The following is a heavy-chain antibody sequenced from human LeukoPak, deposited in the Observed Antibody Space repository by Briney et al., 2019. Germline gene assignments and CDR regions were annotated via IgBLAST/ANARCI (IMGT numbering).Heavy chain of an antibody. J-gene: IGHJ3*02. V-gene: IGHV4-34*01. CDR2: ISHSGST. CDR1: GGSFSGYY. D-gene: IGHD3-22*01. CDR3: AGAPSYYYDSSGYGKTALDI. Sequence: SETLSLTCAVYGGSFSGYYWSWIRQPPGKGLEWIGEISHSGSTNYNPSLKSRVTISVDTSKNQFSLKLSSVTAADTAVYYCAGAPSYYYDSSGYGKTALDIWGQGTMVTVSS.